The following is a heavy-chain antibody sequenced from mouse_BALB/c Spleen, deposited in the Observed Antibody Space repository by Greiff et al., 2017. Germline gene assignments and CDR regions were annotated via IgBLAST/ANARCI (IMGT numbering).Heavy chain of an antibody. Sequence: VKLVESGGGLVQPGGSLKLSCAASGFTFSSYGMSWVRQTPDKRLELVATINSNGGSTYYPDSVKGRFTISRDNAKNTLYLQMSSLKSEDTAMYYCARRGSYEGAMDYWGQGTSVTVSS. J-gene: IGHJ4*01. CDR2: INSNGGST. CDR1: GFTFSSYG. CDR3: ARRGSYEGAMDY. V-gene: IGHV5-6-3*01. D-gene: IGHD1-1*01.